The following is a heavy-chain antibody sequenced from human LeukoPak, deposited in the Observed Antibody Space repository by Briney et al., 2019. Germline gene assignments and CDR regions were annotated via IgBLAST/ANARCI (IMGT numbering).Heavy chain of an antibody. J-gene: IGHJ4*02. Sequence: ASVKVSCKASGGTVSSYAISWVRQAPGQGLEWMGGIIPIFGTANYAQKFQGRVTITADKSTSTAYMELSSLRSEDTAVYYCARELMSSGYDYWGQGTLVTVSS. CDR1: GGTVSSYA. CDR3: ARELMSSGYDY. CDR2: IIPIFGTA. D-gene: IGHD6-19*01. V-gene: IGHV1-69*06.